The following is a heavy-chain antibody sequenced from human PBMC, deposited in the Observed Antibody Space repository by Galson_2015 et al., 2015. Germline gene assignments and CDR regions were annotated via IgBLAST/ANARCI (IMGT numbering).Heavy chain of an antibody. CDR2: VYSSGST. CDR1: GASITIYY. V-gene: IGHV4-59*01. CDR3: ASGPFSGSIRGFDF. Sequence: TLSLTCTVSGASITIYYWSWIRQSPGKGLEWIGYVYSSGSTKYNPSLNSRLTMSIDSSKNQFSLKLTSVTAADTAVYYCASGPFSGSIRGFDFWGQGTMVTVSS. J-gene: IGHJ3*01. D-gene: IGHD1-26*01.